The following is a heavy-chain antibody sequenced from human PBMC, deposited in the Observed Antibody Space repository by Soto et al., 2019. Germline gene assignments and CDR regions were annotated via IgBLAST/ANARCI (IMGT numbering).Heavy chain of an antibody. D-gene: IGHD3-16*01. CDR1: GYTFTSYN. CDR2: INPSAGST. V-gene: IGHV1-46*01. Sequence: QVQLVQSGAEVKKPGASVKVSCKAFGYTFTSYNMHWVRQAPGQGLEWVGIINPSAGSTNYAQKFQGRVTMTRDTSTSTVYMELSSLRYEDTAVYYCARVMMLTATAYWGQGTLVTVSS. CDR3: ARVMMLTATAY. J-gene: IGHJ4*02.